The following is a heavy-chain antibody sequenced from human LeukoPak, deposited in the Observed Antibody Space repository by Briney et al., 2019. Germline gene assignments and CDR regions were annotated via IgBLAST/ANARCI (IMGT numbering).Heavy chain of an antibody. D-gene: IGHD5-24*01. CDR1: GYTFTCYY. J-gene: IGHJ3*02. CDR3: ASRAVEMATAQRAFDI. CDR2: INPSGGST. Sequence: ASVKVSCKASGYTFTCYYMHWVRQAPGQGLEWMGIINPSGGSTSYAQKFQGRVTMTRDMSTSTVYMELSSLRSEDTAVYYCASRAVEMATAQRAFDIWGQGTMVTVSS. V-gene: IGHV1-46*01.